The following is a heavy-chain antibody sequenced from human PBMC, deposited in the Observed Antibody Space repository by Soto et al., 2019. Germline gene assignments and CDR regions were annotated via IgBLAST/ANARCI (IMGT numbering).Heavy chain of an antibody. CDR1: GGTFSSYT. CDR3: ARDGGVVPAAFYFDY. D-gene: IGHD2-2*01. J-gene: IGHJ4*02. CDR2: IIPILGIA. Sequence: SVKVSCKASGGTFSSYTISWVRQAPGQGLEWMGRIIPILGIANYAQKFQGRVTITADKSTSTAYMELSSLRSEDTAVYYCARDGGVVPAAFYFDYWGQGTLVTVSS. V-gene: IGHV1-69*04.